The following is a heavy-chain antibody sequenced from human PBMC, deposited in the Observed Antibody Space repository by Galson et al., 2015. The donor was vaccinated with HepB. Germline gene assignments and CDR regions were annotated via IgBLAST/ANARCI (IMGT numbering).Heavy chain of an antibody. J-gene: IGHJ6*02. D-gene: IGHD2-8*01. V-gene: IGHV3-9*01. CDR1: GFTFDDYT. Sequence: SQRLSCAASGFTFDDYTLHWVRQVPGKGLEWGSGISWNSRDIAYVDSVKGRFTISRDNARNSLYLEMNSLNTEDTAVYYCAKGDLFCTNGVCFARSPSYYYGMDVWGQGTTVTVSS. CDR2: ISWNSRDI. CDR3: AKGDLFCTNGVCFARSPSYYYGMDV.